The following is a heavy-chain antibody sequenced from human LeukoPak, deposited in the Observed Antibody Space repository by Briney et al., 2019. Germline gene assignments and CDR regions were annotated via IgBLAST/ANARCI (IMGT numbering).Heavy chain of an antibody. D-gene: IGHD3-22*01. Sequence: GGSLRLSCAASGFTFSSYSMNWVRQAPGKGLEWVSYISSSSSTIYYADSVKGRFTISRDNAKNSLYLQMNSLRAEDTAVYYCARDGSDENYYDSSGRAIYYYYMDVWGKGTTVTISS. CDR1: GFTFSSYS. V-gene: IGHV3-48*01. CDR3: ARDGSDENYYDSSGRAIYYYYMDV. J-gene: IGHJ6*03. CDR2: ISSSSSTI.